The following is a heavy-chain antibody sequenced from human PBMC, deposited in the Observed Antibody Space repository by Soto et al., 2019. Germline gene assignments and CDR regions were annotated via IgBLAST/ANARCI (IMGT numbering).Heavy chain of an antibody. CDR2: LHSGGDT. J-gene: IGHJ6*02. Sequence: EVQLVESGGGLVQPGGSLRLSCAASGIPVSSNYMTWVRQAPGKGLEWVSVLHSGGDTYYANSVKGRFTISRHDSTNTLFLQMNSLTPAATAVYYCARDGPYYYASRMDVWGQGTTVTVSS. D-gene: IGHD3-10*01. CDR1: GIPVSSNY. V-gene: IGHV3-53*04. CDR3: ARDGPYYYASRMDV.